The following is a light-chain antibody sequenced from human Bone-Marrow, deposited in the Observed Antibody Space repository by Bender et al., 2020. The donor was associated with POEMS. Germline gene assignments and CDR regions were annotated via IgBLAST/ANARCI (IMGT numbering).Light chain of an antibody. V-gene: IGLV2-23*02. Sequence: QSALTQPASVSGSPGQSISISCTGTSSDVGSYNLVSWFQQHPGKAPKLLLSEVGLRPSGVSNRFSVSKSGSTASLTISGLQAEDEADYYCCASAGSSVVFGTGTKVTVL. CDR2: EVG. J-gene: IGLJ1*01. CDR1: SSDVGSYNL. CDR3: CASAGSSVV.